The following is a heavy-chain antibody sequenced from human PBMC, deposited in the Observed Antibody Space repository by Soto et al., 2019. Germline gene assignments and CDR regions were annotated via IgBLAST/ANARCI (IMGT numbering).Heavy chain of an antibody. V-gene: IGHV4-59*01. CDR2: IFSSGST. D-gene: IGHD2-2*01. Sequence: QVQLQESGPGLVKPSETLSLTCTVSGDSIISFYWTWIRQPPGKGLEWVGYIFSSGSTNYNPSLKSRVTISVDTSENQFSLKLTSVTAADTAVYYCARVGYCSSTPCWPIGYFEYWGQGTLVTVSS. CDR1: GDSIISFY. CDR3: ARVGYCSSTPCWPIGYFEY. J-gene: IGHJ4*02.